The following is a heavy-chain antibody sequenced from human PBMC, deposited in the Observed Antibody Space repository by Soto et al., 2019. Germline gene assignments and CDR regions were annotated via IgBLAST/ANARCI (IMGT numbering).Heavy chain of an antibody. CDR2: ISYDGSDQ. CDR1: GFTFSSYG. V-gene: IGHV3-30*18. Sequence: QVQLVESGGGVVQPGRSLRLSCAASGFTFSSYGMYWVRQAPGKGLEWVARISYDGSDQFYGDSVKGRFTISRDNSKNTLYLQMNSLRSEDTAVYNCAKDTGADYWGQGTVVTVSA. D-gene: IGHD3-10*01. J-gene: IGHJ4*02. CDR3: AKDTGADY.